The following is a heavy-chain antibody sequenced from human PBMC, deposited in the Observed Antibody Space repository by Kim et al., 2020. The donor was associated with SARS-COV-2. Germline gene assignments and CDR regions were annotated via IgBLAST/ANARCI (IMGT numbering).Heavy chain of an antibody. Sequence: GGSLRLSCAASGFTFSNAWMSWVRQAPGKGLEWVGRIKSKTDGGTTDYAAPVKGRFTISRDDSKNTLYLQMNSLKTEDTAVYYCTTELRWELPANYFDYWGQGTLVTVSS. CDR2: IKSKTDGGTT. J-gene: IGHJ4*02. CDR3: TTELRWELPANYFDY. V-gene: IGHV3-15*01. CDR1: GFTFSNAW. D-gene: IGHD1-26*01.